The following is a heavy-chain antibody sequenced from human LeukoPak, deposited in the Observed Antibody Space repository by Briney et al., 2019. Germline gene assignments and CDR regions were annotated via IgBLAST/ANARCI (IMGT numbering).Heavy chain of an antibody. CDR3: ARGALWFGELLPYYFDY. V-gene: IGHV3-21*01. Sequence: GGSLRLSCAASGFTFSSYSMNWVRQAPGKGLEWVSSISSSSSYIYYADSVKGRFTISRDNAKNSLYLQMNSLRAEDTAVYCCARGALWFGELLPYYFDYWGQGTLVTVSS. CDR2: ISSSSSYI. J-gene: IGHJ4*02. CDR1: GFTFSSYS. D-gene: IGHD3-10*01.